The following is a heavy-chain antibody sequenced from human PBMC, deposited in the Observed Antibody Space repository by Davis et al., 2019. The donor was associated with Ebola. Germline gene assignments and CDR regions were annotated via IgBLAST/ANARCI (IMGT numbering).Heavy chain of an antibody. CDR2: INPNDGRT. V-gene: IGHV1-46*01. D-gene: IGHD6-19*01. Sequence: ASVKVSCKASGYTFTNYYMHWVRQAPGQGLEWMGMINPNDGRTIYAQKFQGRVTITADESTSTAYMELSSLTSEDTAIYFCARYISAWDRYFDHWGQGTLVTVSS. J-gene: IGHJ4*02. CDR3: ARYISAWDRYFDH. CDR1: GYTFTNYY.